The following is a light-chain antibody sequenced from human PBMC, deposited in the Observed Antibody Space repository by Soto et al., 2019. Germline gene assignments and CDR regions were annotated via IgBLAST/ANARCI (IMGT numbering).Light chain of an antibody. V-gene: IGKV3-15*01. J-gene: IGKJ1*01. CDR3: QQYNNWPLT. CDR2: GAS. Sequence: PGEKATLSCRASQSVSGSYIAWYQQKPGQAPRLLIYGASTRATGIPARFSGSGSGTEFTLTVSSLQSEDFAVYYCQQYNNWPLTFGQGTKVDIK. CDR1: QSVSGS.